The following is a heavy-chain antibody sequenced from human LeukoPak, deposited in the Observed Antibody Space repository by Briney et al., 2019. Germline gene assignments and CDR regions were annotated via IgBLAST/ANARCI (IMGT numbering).Heavy chain of an antibody. D-gene: IGHD6-19*01. J-gene: IGHJ3*02. V-gene: IGHV1-18*01. CDR1: GYTFTSYG. Sequence: ASVKVSCKASGYTFTSYGISWVRQAPGQGLEWMGWISAHNGNTNYAQKLQGRVTMTTDTSTSTAYMELRSLRSDDTAVYYCARVMYSSGPSDAFDIWGQGTMVTVSS. CDR3: ARVMYSSGPSDAFDI. CDR2: ISAHNGNT.